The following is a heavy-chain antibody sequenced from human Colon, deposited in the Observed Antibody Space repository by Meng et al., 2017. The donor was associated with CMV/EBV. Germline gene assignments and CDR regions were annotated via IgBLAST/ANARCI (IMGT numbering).Heavy chain of an antibody. CDR2: VHYSGNT. V-gene: IGHV4-39*07. CDR1: GGSITSTNYY. D-gene: IGHD5-12*01. J-gene: IGHJ3*01. Sequence: SETLSLTCTVSGGSITSTNYYWAWIRQPPGKGLEWIASVHYSGNTYHNASLKSRATISVDTSKNQFSLKLTSVTAADTAIYYCTRRGTGGYDSVRAFDVWGQGTMVTVSS. CDR3: TRRGTGGYDSVRAFDV.